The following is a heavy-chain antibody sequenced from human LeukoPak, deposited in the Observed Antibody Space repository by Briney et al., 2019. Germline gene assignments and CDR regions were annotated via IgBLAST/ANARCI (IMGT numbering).Heavy chain of an antibody. CDR2: FYHSGST. CDR3: ARSRGFWSGSDY. Sequence: SEXLSLTCAVSAYSISSGYYWGWIRQPPGKGLEWIGSFYHSGSTYYSPSLKSRVTISVDTSKNQFSLKLTSVTAADTAVYYCARSRGFWSGSDYWGQGTLVTVSS. V-gene: IGHV4-38-2*01. D-gene: IGHD3-3*01. J-gene: IGHJ4*02. CDR1: AYSISSGYY.